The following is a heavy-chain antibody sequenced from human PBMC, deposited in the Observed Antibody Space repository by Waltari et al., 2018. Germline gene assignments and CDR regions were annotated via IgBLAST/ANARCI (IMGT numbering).Heavy chain of an antibody. J-gene: IGHJ6*03. D-gene: IGHD2-15*01. CDR1: GGSFSGYY. CDR2: INHSGST. CDR3: ARGIGWTNYYYYMDV. V-gene: IGHV4-34*01. Sequence: QVQLQQWGAGLLKPSETLSLTCAVYGGSFSGYYWSWIRQPPGKGLEWIGEINHSGSTNYNPSLKSRVTISVDTSKNQFSLKLSSVTAADTAVYYCARGIGWTNYYYYMDVWGKGTTVTISS.